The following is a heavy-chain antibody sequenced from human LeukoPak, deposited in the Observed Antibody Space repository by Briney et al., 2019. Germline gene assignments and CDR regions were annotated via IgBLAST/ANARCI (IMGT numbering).Heavy chain of an antibody. Sequence: GGSLRLSCAASGFTFSDYYMSWIRQAPGKGLEWVSYISSSGSTIYYADSVKGRFTISRDNAKNSLYLQMNSLRAEDTAVYYCARDAVPDTAMVQGYYYGMDVWGQGTTVTVSS. CDR2: ISSSGSTI. V-gene: IGHV3-11*01. CDR3: ARDAVPDTAMVQGYYYGMDV. J-gene: IGHJ6*02. D-gene: IGHD5-18*01. CDR1: GFTFSDYY.